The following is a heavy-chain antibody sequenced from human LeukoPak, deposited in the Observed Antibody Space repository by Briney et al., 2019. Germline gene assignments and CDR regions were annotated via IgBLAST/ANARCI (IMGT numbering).Heavy chain of an antibody. J-gene: IGHJ3*02. CDR1: GFTFSSYS. CDR2: ISSSSSYI. Sequence: RGSLRLSCAASGFTFSSYSMNWVRQAPGKGLEWVSSISSSSSYIYYADSVKGRFTISRDNAKNSLYLQMNSLRAEDTAVYYCARDRDGSYDAFDIWGQGTMVTVSS. D-gene: IGHD5-24*01. V-gene: IGHV3-21*01. CDR3: ARDRDGSYDAFDI.